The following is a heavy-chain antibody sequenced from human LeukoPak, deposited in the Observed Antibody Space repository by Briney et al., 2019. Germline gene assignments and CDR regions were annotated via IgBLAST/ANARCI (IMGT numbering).Heavy chain of an antibody. CDR2: IKSKTDGGTT. CDR3: TTDSSGYPGDAFDI. CDR1: GFTFSNAW. J-gene: IGHJ3*02. V-gene: IGHV3-15*01. D-gene: IGHD3-22*01. Sequence: AGGSLRLSCAASGFTFSNAWMSWVRQAPGKGLEWVGRIKSKTDGGTTDYAAPVKGRFTISRDDSKNTLYLQMNSLKTEDTDVYYCTTDSSGYPGDAFDIWGQGTMVTVSS.